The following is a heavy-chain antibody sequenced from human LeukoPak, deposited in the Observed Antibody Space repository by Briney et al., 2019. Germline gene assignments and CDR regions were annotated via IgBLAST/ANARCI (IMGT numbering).Heavy chain of an antibody. D-gene: IGHD1-26*01. CDR2: IYYSGST. CDR3: ARQSRSGSYYYFDY. V-gene: IGHV4-59*08. CDR1: GGSISSYY. Sequence: SETLSLTCTVSGGSISSYYWSWIRQPPGKGLEWIGYIYYSGSTNYNPSLKSRVTISVDTSKNQFSLKLSSATAADTAVYYCARQSRSGSYYYFDYWGQGTLVTVSS. J-gene: IGHJ4*02.